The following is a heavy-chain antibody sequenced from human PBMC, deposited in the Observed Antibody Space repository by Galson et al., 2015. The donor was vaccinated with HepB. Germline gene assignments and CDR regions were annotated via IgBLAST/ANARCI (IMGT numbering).Heavy chain of an antibody. D-gene: IGHD4-11*01. CDR2: ISRNSGRI. CDR1: GFTFDAYA. Sequence: SLRLSCAASGFTFDAYAMHWVRQVPGKGLEWVSGISRNSGRIDYAGSVKGRFTISRDNAKNSLYLQMNRLRTEDTAWYYCAKDVDDYSMNGAFDIWGQGTMVTVSS. V-gene: IGHV3-9*01. J-gene: IGHJ3*02. CDR3: AKDVDDYSMNGAFDI.